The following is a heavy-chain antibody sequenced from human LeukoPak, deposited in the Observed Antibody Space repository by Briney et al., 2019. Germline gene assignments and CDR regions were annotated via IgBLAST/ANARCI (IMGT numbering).Heavy chain of an antibody. J-gene: IGHJ5*02. CDR3: ARDSKIGWFDP. CDR2: IYHSGST. V-gene: IGHV4-30-2*01. Sequence: PSQTLSLTCAVSGGSISSGGYSWSWIRQPPGKGLEWIGYIYHSGSTYYNPSLKSRVTISVDRSKNQFSLKLSSVTAADTAVYYCARDSKIGWFDPWGQGTLVTVSS. CDR1: GGSISSGGYS. D-gene: IGHD2/OR15-2a*01.